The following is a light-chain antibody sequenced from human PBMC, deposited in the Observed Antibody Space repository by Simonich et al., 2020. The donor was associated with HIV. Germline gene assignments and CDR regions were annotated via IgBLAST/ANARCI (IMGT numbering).Light chain of an antibody. J-gene: IGLJ3*02. CDR1: SGSIASNY. Sequence: NFMLTQPHSVSESPGKTVTISCTRSSGSIASNYVQWYQQRPGIAPTTVIYEDNQRPSGVPDRFSGSIDRSSNSASLTISGLKTEDEADYYCQSYDSSNFWVFGGGTKLTVL. CDR3: QSYDSSNFWV. V-gene: IGLV6-57*03. CDR2: EDN.